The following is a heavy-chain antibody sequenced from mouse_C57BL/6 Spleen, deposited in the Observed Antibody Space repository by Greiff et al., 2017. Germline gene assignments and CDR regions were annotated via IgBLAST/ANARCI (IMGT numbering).Heavy chain of an antibody. V-gene: IGHV5-17*01. CDR2: ISSGSSTI. D-gene: IGHD1-1*01. Sequence: EVQRVESGGGLVKPGGSLKLSCAASGFTFSDYGMHWVRQAPEKGLEWVAYISSGSSTIYYADTVKGRFTISRDNAKNTLFLQMTSLRSEDTAMYYCASAYGSLYYAMDYWGQGTSVTVSS. J-gene: IGHJ4*01. CDR1: GFTFSDYG. CDR3: ASAYGSLYYAMDY.